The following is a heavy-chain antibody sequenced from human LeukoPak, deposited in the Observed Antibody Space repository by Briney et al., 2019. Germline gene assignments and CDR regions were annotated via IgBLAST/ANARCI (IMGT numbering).Heavy chain of an antibody. CDR3: ARALSQYYYDSSGYYYPYYFDY. CDR2: IYYSGST. CDR1: GGSIISPSYY. Sequence: PSETLSLTCTVSGGSIISPSYYWGWIRQPPGKGLEWIGSIYYSGSTYYNPSLKSRVTISVDTSKNQFSLKLSSVTAADTAVYYCARALSQYYYDSSGYYYPYYFDYWGQGTLVTVSS. J-gene: IGHJ4*02. D-gene: IGHD3-22*01. V-gene: IGHV4-39*07.